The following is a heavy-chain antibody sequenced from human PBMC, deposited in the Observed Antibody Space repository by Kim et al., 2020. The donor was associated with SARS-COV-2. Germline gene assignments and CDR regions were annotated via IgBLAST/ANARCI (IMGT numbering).Heavy chain of an antibody. D-gene: IGHD3-10*01. Sequence: ASVKVSCKASGYTFTSYGISWVRQAPGQGLEWMGWISAYNGNTNYAQKLQGRVTMTTDTSTSTAYMELRSLRSDDTAVYYCARDHKAYGSGSYYSNWGQGTLVTVSS. CDR2: ISAYNGNT. CDR3: ARDHKAYGSGSYYSN. J-gene: IGHJ4*02. V-gene: IGHV1-18*01. CDR1: GYTFTSYG.